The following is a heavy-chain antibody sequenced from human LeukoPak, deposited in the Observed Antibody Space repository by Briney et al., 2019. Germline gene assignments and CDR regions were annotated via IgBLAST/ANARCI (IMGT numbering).Heavy chain of an antibody. V-gene: IGHV3-49*04. CDR1: GFTFGDFA. CDR2: VRSKAYGGTT. J-gene: IGHJ4*02. Sequence: GGSLRLSCSTSGFTFGDFAMPWVRQAPGKGLEWVGFVRSKAYGGTTEYAASVKGRFIISRDDSKSIAYLQMNSLKTEDTGVYYCTHDSSGYSYSYDCWGQGTLVTVSS. D-gene: IGHD3-22*01. CDR3: THDSSGYSYSYDC.